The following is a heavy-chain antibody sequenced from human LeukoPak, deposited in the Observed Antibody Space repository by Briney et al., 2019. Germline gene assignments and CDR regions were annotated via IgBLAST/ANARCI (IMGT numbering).Heavy chain of an antibody. D-gene: IGHD3-3*01. CDR1: GFTFSDYD. J-gene: IGHJ4*02. CDR2: IYDDGSKE. V-gene: IGHV3-33*01. Sequence: PGRSLRLSCVASGFTFSDYDIHWVRQAPGKGLEWVAVIYDDGSKEHFADSVKGRFTISRDQSKNTAVLQMSSLRVEDTAVYYCARDLKSGYVDFWGQGTLVTVSS. CDR3: ARDLKSGYVDF.